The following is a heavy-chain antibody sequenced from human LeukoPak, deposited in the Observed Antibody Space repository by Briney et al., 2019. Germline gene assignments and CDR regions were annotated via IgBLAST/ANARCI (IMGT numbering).Heavy chain of an antibody. D-gene: IGHD6-6*01. J-gene: IGHJ5*02. CDR3: AREVAARRLGSWVDP. CDR1: RFTFSSYS. Sequence: GGSLRLSCAASRFTFSSYSMHWVRQAPGKGLESISAISSNGGNTYYANSVKGRFTISRDNSKNTLYLEMGSLRAEDMAVYYCAREVAARRLGSWVDPWGQGALVTVSS. CDR2: ISSNGGNT. V-gene: IGHV3-64*01.